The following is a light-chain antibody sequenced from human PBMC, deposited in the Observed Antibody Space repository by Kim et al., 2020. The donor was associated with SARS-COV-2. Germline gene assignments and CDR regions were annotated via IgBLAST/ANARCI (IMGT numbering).Light chain of an antibody. CDR1: QVITNS. CDR2: AAS. J-gene: IGKJ1*01. Sequence: VAVGDRVTITCRASQVITNSLAWYQQKPGKVPQLLIYAASALQSGVPSRFSGSGSGTDFTLTISSLQPEDVATYYCQKYNSAPWTFGQGTKVDIK. V-gene: IGKV1-27*01. CDR3: QKYNSAPWT.